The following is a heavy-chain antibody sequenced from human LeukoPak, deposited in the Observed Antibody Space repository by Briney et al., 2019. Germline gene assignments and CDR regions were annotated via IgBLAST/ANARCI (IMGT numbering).Heavy chain of an antibody. Sequence: ASVKVSCKASGYTFTSYDINWVRQAIGQGLEGMGWMNPNSGNTGYAQKFQGRVTMTRNTSISTAYMELSSLRSGDTAVYYCARGLSSSWYWDYYYYYMDVWGKGTTVTVSS. V-gene: IGHV1-8*01. CDR3: ARGLSSSWYWDYYYYYMDV. CDR2: MNPNSGNT. J-gene: IGHJ6*03. D-gene: IGHD6-13*01. CDR1: GYTFTSYD.